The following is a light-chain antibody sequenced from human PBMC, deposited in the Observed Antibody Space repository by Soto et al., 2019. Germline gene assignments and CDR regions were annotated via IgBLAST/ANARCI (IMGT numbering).Light chain of an antibody. V-gene: IGKV1-39*01. CDR1: QSITNY. CDR2: AAS. CDR3: QQTYSTPQT. J-gene: IGKJ1*01. Sequence: DIQMTQSPSSLSASVGDRVTITCRPSQSITNYLNWYQQKPGKAPKLLIDAASSLQSGVSSRFSGSASGTDFTLTISSLQPEDFANYYCQQTYSTPQTFGKGTKV.